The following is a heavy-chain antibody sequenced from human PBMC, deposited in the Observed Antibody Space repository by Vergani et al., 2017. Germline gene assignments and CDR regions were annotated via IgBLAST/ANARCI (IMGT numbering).Heavy chain of an antibody. CDR2: IWYDGSNK. D-gene: IGHD6-19*01. J-gene: IGHJ6*02. CDR3: ARVTSGIAVAGTADYYYYGMDV. V-gene: IGHV3-33*01. Sequence: QVQLVESGGGVVQPGRSLRLSCAASGFTFSTYGMHWVRQGPGKGLEWVAVIWYDGSNKDYADSVKGRFTISRDNSKNTLYLQMNSLRAEDTAVYYCARVTSGIAVAGTADYYYYGMDVWGQGTTVTVSS. CDR1: GFTFSTYG.